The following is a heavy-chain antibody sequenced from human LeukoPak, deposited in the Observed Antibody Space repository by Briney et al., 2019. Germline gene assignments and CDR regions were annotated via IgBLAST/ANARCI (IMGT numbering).Heavy chain of an antibody. V-gene: IGHV1-69*04. J-gene: IGHJ4*02. Sequence: SVKVSCKASGGTFSSYAISWVRQAPGQGLEWMGRIIPILGIANYAQKFQGRVTITADKSTSTAYMELSSLRSEDTAVYYCARGDRDGYNPGGVDYWGQGTLVTVSS. CDR2: IIPILGIA. CDR3: ARGDRDGYNPGGVDY. D-gene: IGHD3-16*01. CDR1: GGTFSSYA.